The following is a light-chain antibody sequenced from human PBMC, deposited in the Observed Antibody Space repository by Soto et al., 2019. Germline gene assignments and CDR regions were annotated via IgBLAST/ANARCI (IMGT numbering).Light chain of an antibody. J-gene: IGLJ3*02. CDR1: SSNIGRNA. CDR2: SHD. CDR3: VAWDDSLKGPV. V-gene: IGLV1-44*01. Sequence: QSVLTQPPSASGTPGQRVTISCSGSSSNIGRNAVNWYQQLPGAAPKLLIYSHDQRPSGVPDRFSGSKSGTSASLAISGLQSEDEADYSCVAWDDSLKGPVFGGGTKLTVL.